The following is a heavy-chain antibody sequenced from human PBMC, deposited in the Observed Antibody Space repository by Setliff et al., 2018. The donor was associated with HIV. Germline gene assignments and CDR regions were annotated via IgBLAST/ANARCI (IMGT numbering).Heavy chain of an antibody. D-gene: IGHD2-21*01. CDR3: ASPGGVNTLTLWSPYGMDV. Sequence: GASVKVSCKASGYTFTSYAMHWVRQAPGQRLEWMGWINAGNGNTKYSQKFQGRVTITRDTSASTAYMELSSLRSEDTAVYYCASPGGVNTLTLWSPYGMDVWGQGTTVTVSS. CDR1: GYTFTSYA. CDR2: INAGNGNT. V-gene: IGHV1-3*01. J-gene: IGHJ6*02.